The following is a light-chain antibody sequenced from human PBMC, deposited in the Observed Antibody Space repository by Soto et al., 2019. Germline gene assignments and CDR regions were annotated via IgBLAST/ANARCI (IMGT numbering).Light chain of an antibody. J-gene: IGKJ2*01. CDR2: KIF. CDR3: MQYTHWPHT. V-gene: IGKV2-30*02. Sequence: EVVLTQYPLSLHVSPGQTASISCRSSQSLVHRDGNTYFSWYHQRPGQSPRRLIEKIFDRDSGVPDRFSGSGSGTDFRLKISRVEAEDVGTYYCMQYTHWPHTFGQGTKVDI. CDR1: QSLVHRDGNTY.